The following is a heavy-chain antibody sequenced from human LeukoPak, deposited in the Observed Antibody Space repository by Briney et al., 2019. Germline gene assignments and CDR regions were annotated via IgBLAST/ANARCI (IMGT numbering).Heavy chain of an antibody. CDR1: GFTFSSYW. V-gene: IGHV3-7*01. D-gene: IGHD3-22*01. CDR2: IKQDGSEK. CDR3: ARLRRYNIVVITYFDY. Sequence: GGSLRLSCAASGFTFSSYWMSWVRQAPGKGLEWVANIKQDGSEKYYVDSVKGRFTISRDNAKNSLYLQMNSLRAEDTAVYYCARLRRYNIVVITYFDYWGQGTLVTVSS. J-gene: IGHJ4*02.